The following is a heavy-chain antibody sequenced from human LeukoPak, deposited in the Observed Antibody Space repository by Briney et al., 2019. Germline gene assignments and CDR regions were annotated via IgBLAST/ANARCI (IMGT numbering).Heavy chain of an antibody. CDR3: ARVSTIFGVVIMGVDY. CDR2: IYYSGST. J-gene: IGHJ4*02. D-gene: IGHD3-3*01. CDR1: GGSISSGDYY. Sequence: PSVTLSLTCTVSGGSISSGDYYWSWIRQPPGKGLEWIGYIYYSGSTYYNPSLKSRVTISVDTSKNQFSLKLSSVIAADTAVYYCARVSTIFGVVIMGVDYWGQGTLVTVSS. V-gene: IGHV4-30-4*08.